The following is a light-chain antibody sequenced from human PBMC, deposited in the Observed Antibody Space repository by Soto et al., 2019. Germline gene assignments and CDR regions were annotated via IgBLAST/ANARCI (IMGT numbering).Light chain of an antibody. CDR1: QGISNY. Sequence: DIQMTQSPSSLPASVGDRVTFTCRATQGISNYLASYQQKVGKVPKLVIYAASTLQSGVPSRFSGSGSGTDFTPNISSLQPEDLTTYYSQKYNCAPKFGQGTKVEIK. J-gene: IGKJ1*01. CDR2: AAS. CDR3: QKYNCAPK. V-gene: IGKV1-27*01.